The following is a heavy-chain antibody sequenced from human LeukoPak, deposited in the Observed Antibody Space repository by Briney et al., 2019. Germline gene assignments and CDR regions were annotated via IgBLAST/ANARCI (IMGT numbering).Heavy chain of an antibody. J-gene: IGHJ4*02. CDR3: ARHASREGSSTSGFDY. Sequence: SETLSLTCAVSGGSISSGGYSWSWIRQPPGKGLEWIGYIYHSGSTYYNPSLKSRVTISVDRSKNQFSLKLSSVTAADTAVYYCARHASREGSSTSGFDYWGQGTLVTVSS. V-gene: IGHV4-30-2*01. CDR2: IYHSGST. D-gene: IGHD2-2*01. CDR1: GGSISSGGYS.